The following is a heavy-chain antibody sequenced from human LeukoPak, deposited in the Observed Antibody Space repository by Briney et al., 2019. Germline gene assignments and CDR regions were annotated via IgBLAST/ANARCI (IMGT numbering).Heavy chain of an antibody. D-gene: IGHD3-22*01. J-gene: IGHJ4*02. CDR3: ARDRYYYDSSDYSH. Sequence: ASVKVSCKASGYTFTGYYMHWVRQAPGQGLEWMGWINPNSGGTNYAQKFQGWVTMTRDTSISTAYMELSRLRSDDTAVYYCARDRYYYDSSDYSHWGQGTLVTVSS. CDR2: INPNSGGT. CDR1: GYTFTGYY. V-gene: IGHV1-2*04.